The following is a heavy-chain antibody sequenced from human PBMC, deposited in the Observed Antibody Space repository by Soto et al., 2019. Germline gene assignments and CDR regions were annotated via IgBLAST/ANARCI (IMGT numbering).Heavy chain of an antibody. CDR3: AKGVGVATTYFQQ. J-gene: IGHJ1*01. CDR2: ISYDGSDK. Sequence: QVQLVESGGGVVQPGRSLRLSCAASGFTFSSYGMHWVRQAPGKGLEWVAVISYDGSDKYYADSVKGRFTISRDNSNNTLYLQMDSLRAEDTAVYYCAKGVGVATTYFQQWGQGTLVTVSS. CDR1: GFTFSSYG. D-gene: IGHD2-15*01. V-gene: IGHV3-30*18.